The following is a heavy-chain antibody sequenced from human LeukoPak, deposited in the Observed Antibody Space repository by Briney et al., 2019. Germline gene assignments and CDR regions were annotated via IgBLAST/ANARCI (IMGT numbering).Heavy chain of an antibody. CDR2: ISSGGSTI. J-gene: IGHJ4*02. V-gene: IGHV3-48*03. CDR3: ARDLAYGDHVY. CDR1: GFTFSSYA. Sequence: GGSLRLSCAASGFTFSSYAMHWVRQAPGKGLEWVSYISSGGSTIYYADSVKGRFTISRDNAKNSLYLQMNSLRAEDTAVYYCARDLAYGDHVYWGQGTLVTVSS. D-gene: IGHD4-17*01.